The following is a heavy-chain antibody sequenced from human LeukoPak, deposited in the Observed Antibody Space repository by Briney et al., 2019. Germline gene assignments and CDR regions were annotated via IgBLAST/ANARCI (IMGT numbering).Heavy chain of an antibody. CDR3: ASPYYYGSGSYNLGAFDI. Sequence: GGSLRLSCAASGFTVSSNYMSWARQAPGKGLEWVSGIYSGGSKYYADSVKGRFTISRDNSKNTPYLQMNSLRAEDTAVYYCASPYYYGSGSYNLGAFDIWGQGTMVTVSS. CDR2: IYSGGSK. V-gene: IGHV3-66*01. D-gene: IGHD3-10*01. J-gene: IGHJ3*02. CDR1: GFTVSSNY.